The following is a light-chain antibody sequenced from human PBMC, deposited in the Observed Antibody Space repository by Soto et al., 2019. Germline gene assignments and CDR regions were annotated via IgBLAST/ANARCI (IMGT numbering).Light chain of an antibody. CDR1: QSIRNW. V-gene: IGKV1-5*03. CDR2: KAS. J-gene: IGKJ1*01. Sequence: DILLTQSPSTLSASVGDRVTITCRASQSIRNWLAWYQQRPGKAPQLLLYKASSLESRVPSRFSGSGSGTEFTITIHSLQPDDFATYHCQQYTTSPWTFGQGTKLEI. CDR3: QQYTTSPWT.